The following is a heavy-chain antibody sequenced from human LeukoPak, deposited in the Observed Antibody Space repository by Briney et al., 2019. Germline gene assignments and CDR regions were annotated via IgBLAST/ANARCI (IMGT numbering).Heavy chain of an antibody. Sequence: SETLSLTGTVCGGSISSYYWRWIRQPPGKGLEGSGNIYYSGSTNDNPSLKRRVPISVHTPKHQFSLQLSSVTAADTAVYYCARHQLRSSIDYWGQGTLVTVSS. CDR1: GGSISSYY. CDR2: IYYSGST. J-gene: IGHJ4*02. CDR3: ARHQLRSSIDY. V-gene: IGHV4-59*08. D-gene: IGHD6-6*01.